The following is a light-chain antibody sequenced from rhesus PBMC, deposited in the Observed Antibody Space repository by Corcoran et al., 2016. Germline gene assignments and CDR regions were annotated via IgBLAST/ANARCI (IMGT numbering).Light chain of an antibody. CDR1: QGISHY. V-gene: IGKV1S14*01. CDR3: QQYNSLPWT. CDR2: YAS. J-gene: IGKJ1*01. Sequence: DIQMTQSPSSLSASVGDTVTITCRASQGISHYLAWYQQTPGKAPKPLIYYASNLESGVPSRFSGSGSGTECTLTISSLQPEDFATYYCQQYNSLPWTFGQGTKVEIK.